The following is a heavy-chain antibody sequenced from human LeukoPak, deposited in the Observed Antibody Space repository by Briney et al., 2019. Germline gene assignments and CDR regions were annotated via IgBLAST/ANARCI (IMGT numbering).Heavy chain of an antibody. J-gene: IGHJ6*03. CDR3: ARQKLSSGYFGAYYYYYMDV. CDR1: GFTFSSYG. V-gene: IGHV3-30*02. Sequence: GGSLRLSCAASGFTFSSYGMHWVRQAPGKGLEWVAFIRYDGSNKYYADSVKGRFTISRDNSKNTLYLQMNSLRAEDTAVYYCARQKLSSGYFGAYYYYYMDVWGKGTTVTISS. D-gene: IGHD3-22*01. CDR2: IRYDGSNK.